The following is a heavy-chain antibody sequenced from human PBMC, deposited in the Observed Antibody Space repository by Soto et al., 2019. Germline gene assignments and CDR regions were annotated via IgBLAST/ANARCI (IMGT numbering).Heavy chain of an antibody. CDR1: GFTFSSYS. V-gene: IGHV3-21*01. D-gene: IGHD3-22*01. CDR3: ARDQYYYDSSGYQYYFDY. CDR2: ISSSSSYI. J-gene: IGHJ4*02. Sequence: EVQLVESGGGLVKPGGSLRLSCAASGFTFSSYSMNWVRQAPGKGLEWVSSISSSSSYIYYAGSVKGRFTISRDNAKNSLYLQMNSLRAEDTAVYYCARDQYYYDSSGYQYYFDYWGQGTLVTVSS.